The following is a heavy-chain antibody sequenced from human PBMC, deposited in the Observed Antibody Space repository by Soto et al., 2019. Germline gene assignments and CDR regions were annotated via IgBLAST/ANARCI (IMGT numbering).Heavy chain of an antibody. V-gene: IGHV3-30*04. CDR2: IGYDGRNK. CDR3: ARELERVFDY. CDR1: GFTFSSYA. J-gene: IGHJ4*02. Sequence: PGGSLRLSCAASGFTFSSYAMHWVRQAPGKGLEWVAVIGYDGRNKYYADSVKGRFTISRDNSKNTLYLQMNSLRIEDTAVYYCARELERVFDYWGQGTLVTVS. D-gene: IGHD1-1*01.